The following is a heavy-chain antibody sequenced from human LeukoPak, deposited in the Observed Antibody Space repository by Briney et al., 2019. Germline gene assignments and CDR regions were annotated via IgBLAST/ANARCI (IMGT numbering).Heavy chain of an antibody. Sequence: HGESLKISCKGSGYSFTSYWIGWVRQMPGRGLEWMGIIYPGDSDTRYSPSFQGQVTISADKSISTAYLQWSSLKASDTAMYYCARRSLYYYDSSGYDFDYWGQGTLVTVSS. V-gene: IGHV5-51*01. J-gene: IGHJ4*02. D-gene: IGHD3-22*01. CDR2: IYPGDSDT. CDR1: GYSFTSYW. CDR3: ARRSLYYYDSSGYDFDY.